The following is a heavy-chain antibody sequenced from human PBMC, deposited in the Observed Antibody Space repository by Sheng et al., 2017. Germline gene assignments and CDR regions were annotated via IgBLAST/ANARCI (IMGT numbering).Heavy chain of an antibody. CDR2: ITVPLNIM. D-gene: IGHD1-26*01. J-gene: IGHJ5*02. Sequence: QVQLVQSGAEAKKPGSSVRISCKASGGTFSDYTITWVRQAPGQGLEWMGKITVPLNIMKYSQKFQGRLTFTADKSTSTAYMDLSSLTSDDTAVYYCARGGDWYGPWGQGTLVSVSS. CDR1: GGTFSDYT. CDR3: ARGGDWYGP. V-gene: IGHV1-69*02.